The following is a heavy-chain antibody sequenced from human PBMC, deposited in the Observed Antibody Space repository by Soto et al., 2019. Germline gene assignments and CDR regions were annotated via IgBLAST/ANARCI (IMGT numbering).Heavy chain of an antibody. Sequence: EVPMLESGGGLVQPGGSLRLSCAASGFICSSYDMSWVRQAPGKGLEWVSTILVGGSTHYEDSVKGRFTISRDRSKNTLYLQMNSLTAGDTAVYYCAKATATGGGAFDICGQGTMVTVSS. V-gene: IGHV3-23*01. CDR2: ILVGGST. D-gene: IGHD2-8*02. CDR3: AKATATGGGAFDI. CDR1: GFICSSYD. J-gene: IGHJ3*02.